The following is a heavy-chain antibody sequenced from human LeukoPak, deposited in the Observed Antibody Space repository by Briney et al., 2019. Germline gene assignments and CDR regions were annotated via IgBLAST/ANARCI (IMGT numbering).Heavy chain of an antibody. CDR1: GGSISNFY. Sequence: PSETLSLTCTVSGGSISNFYWSWIRQPPGEGLEWIGYIYYSGSTNYNPSLKSRGTISIATSKNQFSLNLTTVTAADTAAYYCARGGLGGITAYSNYLFDYWGRGTLVTVSS. CDR3: ARGGLGGITAYSNYLFDY. CDR2: IYYSGST. V-gene: IGHV4-59*08. D-gene: IGHD4-11*01. J-gene: IGHJ4*02.